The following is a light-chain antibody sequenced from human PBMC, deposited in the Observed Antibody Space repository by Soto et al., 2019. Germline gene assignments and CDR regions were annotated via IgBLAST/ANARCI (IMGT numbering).Light chain of an antibody. CDR1: QSVSSSY. J-gene: IGKJ4*01. CDR2: GAS. Sequence: EIVLTQSPGTLSLSPGERATLSCRASQSVSSSYLAWYQQKPGQAPRLLIYGASRRATGIPDRFSGSGSGTDFTLTISRLEPEDFAVYYCQQYRSLPRTFGGGTKVEIK. V-gene: IGKV3-20*01. CDR3: QQYRSLPRT.